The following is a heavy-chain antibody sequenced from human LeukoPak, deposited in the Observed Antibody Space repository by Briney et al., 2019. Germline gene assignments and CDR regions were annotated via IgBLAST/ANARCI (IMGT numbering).Heavy chain of an antibody. CDR1: GYTFTSYY. CDR2: INPNSGGT. CDR3: ARGLRGSPAFDY. J-gene: IGHJ4*02. V-gene: IGHV1-2*02. Sequence: ASVEVSCKASGYTFTSYYMHWVRQAPGQGLEWMGWINPNSGGTNYAQKFQGRVTMTRDTSISTAYMELSRLRSDDTAVYYCARGLRGSPAFDYWGQGTLVTVSS. D-gene: IGHD2-2*01.